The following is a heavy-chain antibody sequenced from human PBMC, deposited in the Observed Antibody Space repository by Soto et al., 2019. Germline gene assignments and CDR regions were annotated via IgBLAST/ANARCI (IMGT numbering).Heavy chain of an antibody. D-gene: IGHD6-19*01. Sequence: GGSLRLSCAASGFTFSSYSMNWVRQAPGKGPEWVSSISSSSSYIYYADSVKGRFTISRDNAKNSLYLQMNSLRAEDTAVYYCAPIAVAAPIDYWGQGTLVTVSS. CDR3: APIAVAAPIDY. CDR2: ISSSSSYI. J-gene: IGHJ4*02. V-gene: IGHV3-21*01. CDR1: GFTFSSYS.